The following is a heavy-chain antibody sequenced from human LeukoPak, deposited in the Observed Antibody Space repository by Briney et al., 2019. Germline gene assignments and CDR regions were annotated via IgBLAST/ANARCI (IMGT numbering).Heavy chain of an antibody. Sequence: KPSETLSLTCTISGGSISSSSYYWGWIRQPPGKGLEWIGSIYYTGTTYYNPSLMSRVTISVDTSKYQFSLKLSSVTAADTAVYYCARELITMMVVVNYFDYWGQGTLVTVSS. J-gene: IGHJ4*02. CDR1: GGSISSSSYY. V-gene: IGHV4-39*07. D-gene: IGHD3-22*01. CDR3: ARELITMMVVVNYFDY. CDR2: IYYTGTT.